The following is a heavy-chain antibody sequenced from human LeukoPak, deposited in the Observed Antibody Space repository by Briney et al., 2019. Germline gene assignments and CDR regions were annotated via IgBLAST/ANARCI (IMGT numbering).Heavy chain of an antibody. J-gene: IGHJ4*02. CDR3: AKGGDSGSYYFLDY. CDR2: IWYDGSNK. CDR1: GFTFSSYG. V-gene: IGHV3-33*06. D-gene: IGHD1-26*01. Sequence: GRSLRLFCAASGFTFSSYGMHWVRQAPGKGLEWVAVIWYDGSNKYYADSVKGRFTISRDNSKNTLYLQMTSMRAEDTAVYYCAKGGDSGSYYFLDYWGQGTLVTVSS.